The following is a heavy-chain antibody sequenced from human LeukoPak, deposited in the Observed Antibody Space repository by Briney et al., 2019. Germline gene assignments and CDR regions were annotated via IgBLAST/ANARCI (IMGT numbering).Heavy chain of an antibody. D-gene: IGHD6-13*01. CDR3: ARERAYSSSWGYFDY. J-gene: IGHJ4*02. CDR1: GFTFSSYW. CDR2: IKQDGSEK. V-gene: IGHV3-7*01. Sequence: GGSLRLSCAASGFTFSSYWMSWVRQAPGKGLEWVANIKQDGSEKYYVDSVKGRFTISRDNAKNSLYLQMNSLRAEDTAVYYCARERAYSSSWGYFDYWGQETLVTVSS.